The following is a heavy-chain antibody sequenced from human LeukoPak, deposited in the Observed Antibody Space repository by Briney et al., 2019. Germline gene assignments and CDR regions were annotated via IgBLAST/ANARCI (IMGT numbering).Heavy chain of an antibody. Sequence: GASVKVSCKASGYTFTSYGISWVRQAPGQGLEWMGWISANNGNTNYAQKLQGRVTMTTDTSTSTAYMELRSLRSDDTAVYYCATFRGSHYDYVWGSYRSEYYFDYWGQGTLVTVSS. CDR2: ISANNGNT. V-gene: IGHV1-18*01. CDR1: GYTFTSYG. J-gene: IGHJ4*02. CDR3: ATFRGSHYDYVWGSYRSEYYFDY. D-gene: IGHD3-16*02.